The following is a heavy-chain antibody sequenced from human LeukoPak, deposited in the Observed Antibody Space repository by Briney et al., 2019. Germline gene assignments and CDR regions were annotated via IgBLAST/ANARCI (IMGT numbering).Heavy chain of an antibody. V-gene: IGHV3-53*01. J-gene: IGHJ6*03. CDR1: GFTVSSNY. CDR2: IYNGGST. D-gene: IGHD3-9*01. Sequence: GGSLRLSCAASGFTVSSNYMSWVRQAPGKGLEWVSIIYNGGSTYYADSVKGRFTISRDNSKNTLYLQMNSLRAEDTAVYYCARAYYDILTAAYYYYCTDVWGKGNTAPVTS. CDR3: ARAYYDILTAAYYYYCTDV.